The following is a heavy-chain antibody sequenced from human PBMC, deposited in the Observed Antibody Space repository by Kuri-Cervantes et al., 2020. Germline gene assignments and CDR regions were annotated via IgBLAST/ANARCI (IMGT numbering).Heavy chain of an antibody. CDR3: AREGLEYGGSDY. J-gene: IGHJ4*02. CDR2: IYYSGST. CDR1: GGSISSSNW. Sequence: SCAVSGGSISSSNWWSWVRQPPGEGLEWIGSIYYSGSTYYNPSLKSRVTISVDTSKNQFSLKLSSVTAADTAVYYCAREGLEYGGSDYWGQGTLVTVSS. V-gene: IGHV4-4*02. D-gene: IGHD4-23*01.